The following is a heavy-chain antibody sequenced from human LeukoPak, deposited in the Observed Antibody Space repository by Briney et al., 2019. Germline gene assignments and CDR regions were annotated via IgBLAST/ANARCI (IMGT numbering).Heavy chain of an antibody. V-gene: IGHV1-46*01. J-gene: IGHJ5*02. CDR3: ARRDCVGDCYSNWFDP. CDR2: INPRGGST. D-gene: IGHD2-21*02. Sequence: GASVKVSCKASGYTFTNYFMHWVPQAPGQGLEWMGIINPRGGSTGYAQKFQGRITMTTDMSTRTVYMELSSLESEDTAVYYCARRDCVGDCYSNWFDPWGQGTLVTVSS. CDR1: GYTFTNYF.